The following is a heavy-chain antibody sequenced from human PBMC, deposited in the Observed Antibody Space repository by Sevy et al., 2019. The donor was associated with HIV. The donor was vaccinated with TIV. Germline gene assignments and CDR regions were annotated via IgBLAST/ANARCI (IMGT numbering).Heavy chain of an antibody. CDR3: ARSSFYYDNSGFYPFDF. CDR1: GYNFSGYW. CDR2: IYPTASHI. J-gene: IGHJ4*02. V-gene: IGHV5-51*01. D-gene: IGHD3-22*01. Sequence: GESLKISCKGAGYNFSGYWVGWVRQMPGKGLEWMGIIYPTASHIIYIPSFQGQVTISVDKSITTAYLQWRSLKTSDTAMYYCARSSFYYDNSGFYPFDFWGQGTLVTVSS.